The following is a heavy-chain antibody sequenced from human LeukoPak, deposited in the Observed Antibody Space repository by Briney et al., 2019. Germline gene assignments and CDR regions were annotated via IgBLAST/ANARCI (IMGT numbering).Heavy chain of an antibody. CDR2: ISGSGGST. D-gene: IGHD6-19*01. Sequence: PGGSLRLSCAASGFTFSSYAMSWDRQAPGKGLEWVSAISGSGGSTYYADSVKGRFTISRDNSKNTLYLQMNSLRAEDTAVYYCAKAGYSSGWGAPGLRWFDPWGQGTLVTVSS. V-gene: IGHV3-23*01. CDR3: AKAGYSSGWGAPGLRWFDP. J-gene: IGHJ5*02. CDR1: GFTFSSYA.